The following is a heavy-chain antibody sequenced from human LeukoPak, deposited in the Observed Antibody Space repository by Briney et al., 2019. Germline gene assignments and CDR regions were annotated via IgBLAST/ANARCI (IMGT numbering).Heavy chain of an antibody. D-gene: IGHD5-24*01. CDR1: GFTFSTFW. Sequence: GGSLRLSCATSGFTFSTFWMHWVRQAPGKGLVWVSRINHDGSSTNYADSVKGRFTISRDNAKNTLYLQMNSLRAEDTAVYYCAKGQWLQFRIDYWGQGTLVTVSS. J-gene: IGHJ4*02. CDR2: INHDGSST. CDR3: AKGQWLQFRIDY. V-gene: IGHV3-74*01.